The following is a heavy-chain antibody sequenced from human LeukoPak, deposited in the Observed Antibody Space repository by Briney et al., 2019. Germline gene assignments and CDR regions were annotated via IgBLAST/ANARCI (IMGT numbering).Heavy chain of an antibody. CDR2: ISGNGNNI. Sequence: GGSLRLSCAASGFTFEDYAMHWVRHGPGKGLEWVSLISGNGNNIYYADSVKGRFNISRDNSKNSLYLQMNSLRTEDTALYYCAKDLPQYYDFWSGYYGGFDYWGQGTLVTVSS. V-gene: IGHV3-43*02. CDR1: GFTFEDYA. J-gene: IGHJ4*02. D-gene: IGHD3-3*01. CDR3: AKDLPQYYDFWSGYYGGFDY.